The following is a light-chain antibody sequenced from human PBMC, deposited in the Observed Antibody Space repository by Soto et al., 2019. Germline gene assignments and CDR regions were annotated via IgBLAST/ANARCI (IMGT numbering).Light chain of an antibody. CDR1: QSVRSK. V-gene: IGKV3-15*01. J-gene: IGKJ1*01. CDR3: QQYYNWPWT. Sequence: EIVMTHSPATLSVCPWERATLSCRASQSVRSKLAWYQHKPGQTPRLLIYDTSARATGVPARFSGSRSGTDFTLTISSLQSEDFAVYYRQQYYNWPWTFGQGTKVDIK. CDR2: DTS.